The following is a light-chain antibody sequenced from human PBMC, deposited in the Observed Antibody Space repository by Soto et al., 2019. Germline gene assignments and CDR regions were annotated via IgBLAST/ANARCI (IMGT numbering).Light chain of an antibody. J-gene: IGKJ4*01. CDR3: QQSYSAPLT. Sequence: DIHLTQSPSSVAVSVXYRAPXXXRASQSISSYLSWYQQKSGKAPKIXIYAESSLQSGVPSRLSGSGSGTDFTLTISSLQPEDFATYYCQQSYSAPLTCGGGTKVDIK. CDR1: QSISSY. V-gene: IGKV1-39*01. CDR2: AES.